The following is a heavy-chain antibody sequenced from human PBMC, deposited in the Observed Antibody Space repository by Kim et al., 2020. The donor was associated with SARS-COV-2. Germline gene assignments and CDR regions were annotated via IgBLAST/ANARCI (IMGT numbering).Heavy chain of an antibody. CDR1: GFTFDDYA. CDR2: ISWNSGSI. Sequence: SLRLSCAASGFTFDDYAMHWVRQAPGKGLEWVSGISWNSGSIGYADSVKGRFTISRDNAKNSLYLQMNSLRAEDTALYYCAKDISSYSSSFSRDDAFDIWGQGTMVTVSS. CDR3: AKDISSYSSSFSRDDAFDI. D-gene: IGHD6-13*01. J-gene: IGHJ3*02. V-gene: IGHV3-9*01.